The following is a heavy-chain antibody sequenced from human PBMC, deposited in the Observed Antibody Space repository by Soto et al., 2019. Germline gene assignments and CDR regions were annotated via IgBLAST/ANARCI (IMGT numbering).Heavy chain of an antibody. Sequence: QLQLQESGPGLVKPSETLSLTCTVSGGSISSSSYYWGWIRQPPGKGLEWIGSIYYSGSTYYNPSLKSRVTKSVDTSRYQFAMTLSSVTAADTAVYYCARLRVGGSGSPYFDYWGQGTLVTVSS. CDR3: ARLRVGGSGSPYFDY. CDR1: GGSISSSSYY. D-gene: IGHD3-10*01. CDR2: IYYSGST. V-gene: IGHV4-39*01. J-gene: IGHJ4*02.